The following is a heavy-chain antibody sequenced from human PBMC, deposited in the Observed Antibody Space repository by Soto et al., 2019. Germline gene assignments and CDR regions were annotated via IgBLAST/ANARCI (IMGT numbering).Heavy chain of an antibody. D-gene: IGHD1-1*01. Sequence: QLQLQESGSGLVRPSQTLSLTCAVSGGSISSGGYSWNWIRQPPGKGLEWIGYIYHSGNTLYNPSLTSRVTLSVDKSQNQFSLKLSSVTAADTAVYYCARDQLEGNWFDPWGQGTLVTVSS. CDR2: IYHSGNT. CDR1: GGSISSGGYS. CDR3: ARDQLEGNWFDP. V-gene: IGHV4-30-2*01. J-gene: IGHJ5*02.